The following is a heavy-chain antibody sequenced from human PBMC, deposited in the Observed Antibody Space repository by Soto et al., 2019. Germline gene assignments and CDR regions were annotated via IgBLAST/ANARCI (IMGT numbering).Heavy chain of an antibody. Sequence: QVQLQESGPGLVKPSGTMSLTCAVSGGSISSGNWWSWVRQPPGKGLEWIGEIYHSGSTNYNPSLKSRVTISVDKSKNQFSLKLSSVTAADTALYYCARDYSSSGSFDYYYYGMDVWGQGTTVTVSS. CDR1: GGSISSGNW. D-gene: IGHD3-10*01. V-gene: IGHV4-4*02. J-gene: IGHJ6*02. CDR3: ARDYSSSGSFDYYYYGMDV. CDR2: IYHSGST.